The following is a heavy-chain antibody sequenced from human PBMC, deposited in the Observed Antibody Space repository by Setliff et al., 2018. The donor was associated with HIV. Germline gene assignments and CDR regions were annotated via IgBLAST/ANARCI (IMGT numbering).Heavy chain of an antibody. CDR3: ARPNYDSSGYYEFDY. CDR1: GYTFTSYY. J-gene: IGHJ4*02. V-gene: IGHV1-46*01. Sequence: ASVKVSCKASGYTFTSYYMHWVRQAPGQGLEWMGIINPSGGSTSYAQKFQGRVTMTGDTSTSTVYMELSSLRSEDTAVYYCARPNYDSSGYYEFDYWGQGTLVTVSS. D-gene: IGHD3-22*01. CDR2: INPSGGST.